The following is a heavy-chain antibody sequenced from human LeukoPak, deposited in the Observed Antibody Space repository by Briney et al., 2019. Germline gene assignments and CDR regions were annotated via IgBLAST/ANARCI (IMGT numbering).Heavy chain of an antibody. V-gene: IGHV3-23*01. CDR2: TSSSDAGT. CDR3: AKYRSYYDSSGYYYWGAFDI. Sequence: GGSLRLSCAASGFTLSTYAMSWVRQTPGKGLEWVAATSSSDAGTYHADSVKGRFTISRDNSKNTLYLQMNSLRAEDTAVYYCAKYRSYYDSSGYYYWGAFDIWGQGTMVTVSS. J-gene: IGHJ3*02. D-gene: IGHD3-22*01. CDR1: GFTLSTYA.